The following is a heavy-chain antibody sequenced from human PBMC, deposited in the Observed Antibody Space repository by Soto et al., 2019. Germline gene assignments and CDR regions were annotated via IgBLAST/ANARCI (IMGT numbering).Heavy chain of an antibody. V-gene: IGHV3-33*01. D-gene: IGHD4-17*01. CDR2: IWYDGSNK. CDR1: GFTFSSYG. J-gene: IGHJ4*02. Sequence: GGSLRLSCAASGFTFSSYGMHWVRQAPGKGLEWVAVIWYDGSNKYYADSVKGRFTISRDNSKNTLYLQMNSLRAEDTALYYCARDWFLDDYGDKSLDYWGQGTLVTVSS. CDR3: ARDWFLDDYGDKSLDY.